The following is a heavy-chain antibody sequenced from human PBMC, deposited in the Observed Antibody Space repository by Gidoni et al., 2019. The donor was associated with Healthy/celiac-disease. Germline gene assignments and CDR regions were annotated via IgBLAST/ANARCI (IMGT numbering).Heavy chain of an antibody. Sequence: QVQLVQSGAEVKKPGASVKVSCKASGYTFTGYYMHWVRQAPGQGLEWMGWINPNSGGTNYAQKFQGRVTMTRETSISTAYMELSRLRSDDTAVYYCARDPRAVAGTRDAFDIWGQGTMVTVSS. CDR2: INPNSGGT. CDR1: GYTFTGYY. J-gene: IGHJ3*02. CDR3: ARDPRAVAGTRDAFDI. D-gene: IGHD6-19*01. V-gene: IGHV1-2*02.